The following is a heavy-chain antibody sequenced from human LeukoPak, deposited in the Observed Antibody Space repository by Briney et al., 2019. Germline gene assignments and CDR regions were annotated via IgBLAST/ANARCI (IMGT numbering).Heavy chain of an antibody. CDR1: GGTFSSYA. V-gene: IGHV1-69*13. D-gene: IGHD2-15*01. CDR3: ARGGIVVVVAARTYAFDI. J-gene: IGHJ3*02. Sequence: ASVKVSCKASGGTFSSYAISWVRQAPGPGLEGMGGIIPIFGTANYAQKFQGRVTITADESASTAYMELSSLRSEDTAVYYCARGGIVVVVAARTYAFDIWGQGTMVTVSS. CDR2: IIPIFGTA.